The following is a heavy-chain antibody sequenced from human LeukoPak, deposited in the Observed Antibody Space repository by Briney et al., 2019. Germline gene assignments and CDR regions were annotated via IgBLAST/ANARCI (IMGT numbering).Heavy chain of an antibody. CDR1: GGSISSGGYY. CDR2: IYHSGST. D-gene: IGHD3-10*01. V-gene: IGHV4-30-2*01. Sequence: PSETLSLTCTVSGGSISSGGYYWSWIRQPPGKGLEWIGYIYHSGSTYYNPSLKSRVTISVDRSKNQFSLKLSSVTAADTAVYYCARWGSDPTGFDYWGQGTLVTVS. J-gene: IGHJ4*02. CDR3: ARWGSDPTGFDY.